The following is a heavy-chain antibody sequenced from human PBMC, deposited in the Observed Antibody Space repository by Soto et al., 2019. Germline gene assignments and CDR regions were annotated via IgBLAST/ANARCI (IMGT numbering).Heavy chain of an antibody. Sequence: GGSLRLSCAASGFTFSSYAMSWVRQAPGKGMKWVSAISGSGGSTYYADYVKGRFTISRDNSKNTLYLQMNSLRTEDTEINKHTKGPCSGGSCYPRYWGQGTLVTVSS. CDR2: ISGSGGST. V-gene: IGHV3-23*01. CDR3: TKGPCSGGSCYPRY. CDR1: GFTFSSYA. J-gene: IGHJ4*02. D-gene: IGHD2-15*01.